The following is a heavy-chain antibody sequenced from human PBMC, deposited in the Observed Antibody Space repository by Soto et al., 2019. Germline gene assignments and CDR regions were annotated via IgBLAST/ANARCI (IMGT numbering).Heavy chain of an antibody. CDR1: GGSISSYY. D-gene: IGHD6-6*01. V-gene: IGHV4-59*01. CDR2: IYYSGST. J-gene: IGHJ4*02. CDR3: ARVGGIAARREYYFDY. Sequence: SETLSLTCTVSGGSISSYYWSWIRQPPVNGLEWIGYIYYSGSTNYNPSLKSRVTISVDTSKNQFSLKLSSVTAADTAVYYCARVGGIAARREYYFDYWGQGTLVTVSS.